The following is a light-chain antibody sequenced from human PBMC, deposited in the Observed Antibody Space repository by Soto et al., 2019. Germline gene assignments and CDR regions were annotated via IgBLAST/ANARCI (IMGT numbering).Light chain of an antibody. V-gene: IGKV3-20*01. CDR1: QSLAGNY. CDR2: GAS. J-gene: IGKJ4*01. Sequence: EIVLVQSPGTLSLSPGERATISCRASQSLAGNYLAWYQQKPGQAPRLLIDGASTRATGTPDRFSGSGSGTDFTLTISRLEPEDFAVYYCQQYGTSPPLTFGGGTKVEIK. CDR3: QQYGTSPPLT.